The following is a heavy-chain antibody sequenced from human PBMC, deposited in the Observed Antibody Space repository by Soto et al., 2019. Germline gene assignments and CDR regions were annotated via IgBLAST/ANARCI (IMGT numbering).Heavy chain of an antibody. CDR1: GGSITSANW. V-gene: IGHV4-4*02. CDR2: ISHSGIT. J-gene: IGHJ5*02. Sequence: SETLSLTCAVSGGSITSANWWTWVRQPPGGGLEWIGEISHSGITNYKASPKSRVTMSVDKTKNDVSLKLTSVTAADTAVYYCARVLRGWFDPWGQGTPVTVSS. CDR3: ARVLRGWFDP.